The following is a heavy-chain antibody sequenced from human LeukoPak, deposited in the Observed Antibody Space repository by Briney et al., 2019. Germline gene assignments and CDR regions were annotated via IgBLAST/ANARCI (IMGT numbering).Heavy chain of an antibody. CDR2: INPNSGGT. CDR3: AVGGSGTQYYYYYMDV. J-gene: IGHJ6*03. V-gene: IGHV1-2*02. Sequence: ASVKVSCKASGYTFTGYYMHWVQQAPGQGLEWMGWINPNSGGTNYAQKFQGRVTMTRDTSISTAYMELSRLRSDDTAVYYCAVGGSGTQYYYYYMDVWGKGTTVTVSS. D-gene: IGHD3-10*01. CDR1: GYTFTGYY.